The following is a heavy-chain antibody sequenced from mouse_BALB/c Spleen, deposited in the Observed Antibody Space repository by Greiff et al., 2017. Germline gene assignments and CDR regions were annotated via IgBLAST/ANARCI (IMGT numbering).Heavy chain of an antibody. J-gene: IGHJ3*01. Sequence: EVNLVESGGGLVQPGGSMKLSCVASGFTFSSYWMSWVRQSPEKGLEWVAEIRLKSDNYATHYAESVKGKFTISRDDSKSRLYLQMNSLRAEDTGIYYCTGVGFAYWGQGTLVTVSA. CDR3: TGVGFAY. CDR1: GFTFSSYW. CDR2: IRLKSDNYAT. D-gene: IGHD1-1*01. V-gene: IGHV6-6*02.